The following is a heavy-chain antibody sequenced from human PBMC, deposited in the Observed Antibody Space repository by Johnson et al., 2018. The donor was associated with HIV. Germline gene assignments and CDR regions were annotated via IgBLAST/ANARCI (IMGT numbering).Heavy chain of an antibody. CDR2: IKQDGSEK. Sequence: VQLVESGGGLVKPGGSLRLSCAASGFTFGTFAMHWVRQAPGKGLEWVANIKQDGSEKYYVDSVKGRFTISRDNAKNSLYLQMNSLRAEDTAVYYCARALTTDAFDIWGQGTMVTVSS. D-gene: IGHD4-17*01. J-gene: IGHJ3*02. CDR1: GFTFGTFA. CDR3: ARALTTDAFDI. V-gene: IGHV3-7*01.